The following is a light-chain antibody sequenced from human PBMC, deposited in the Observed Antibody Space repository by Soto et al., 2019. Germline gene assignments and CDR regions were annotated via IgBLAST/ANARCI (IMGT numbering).Light chain of an antibody. J-gene: IGKJ3*01. Sequence: DIQMTQSPSSLSASVGDRVTITCQASQDISNYLNWYQQKPGKAPKLLIYDASNLETGVPSRFSGSGSGTDFTFTISSLQPEDIETYYCGQYDNLPETFGHGTKVDIX. CDR3: GQYDNLPET. CDR1: QDISNY. V-gene: IGKV1-33*01. CDR2: DAS.